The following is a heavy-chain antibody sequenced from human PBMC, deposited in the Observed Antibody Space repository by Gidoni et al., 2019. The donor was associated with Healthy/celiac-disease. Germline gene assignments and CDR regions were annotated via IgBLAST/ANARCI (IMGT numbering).Heavy chain of an antibody. CDR1: GGSISIGSYY. CDR3: ARGGWWELNY. Sequence: QVQLPESGPGLVKPSQTLSLTCTVSGGSISIGSYYWRWIRQPAGKGLEWTGRIYTSGSTNYNPSLKSRVTIAVETSKNQFSRKLSAVTAADTAVYYGARGGWWELNYWGQGTLVTVSS. J-gene: IGHJ4*02. CDR2: IYTSGST. D-gene: IGHD1-26*01. V-gene: IGHV4-61*02.